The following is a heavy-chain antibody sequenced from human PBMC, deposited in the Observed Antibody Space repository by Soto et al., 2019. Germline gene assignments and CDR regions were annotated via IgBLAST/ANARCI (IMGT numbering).Heavy chain of an antibody. CDR1: GFTFSSYG. CDR2: ISYDGSNK. J-gene: IGHJ5*02. V-gene: IGHV3-30*03. Sequence: GGSLRLSCAASGFTFSSYGMHWVRQAPGKGLEWVAVISYDGSNKYYADSVKGRFTISRDNSKNTLYLQMNSLRAEDTAVYYCARASGMWELLHWFDPWGQGTLVTVSS. CDR3: ARASGMWELLHWFDP. D-gene: IGHD1-26*01.